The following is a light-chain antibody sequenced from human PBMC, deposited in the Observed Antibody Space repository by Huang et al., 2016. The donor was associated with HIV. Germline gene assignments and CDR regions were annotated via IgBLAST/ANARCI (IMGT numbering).Light chain of an antibody. V-gene: IGKV3-11*01. J-gene: IGKJ2*01. Sequence: EIVLTQSPATLSLSPGERATLSCRASQSVSGYLAWCQQQPGQAPRRLIYDASNRATGIPARFSGSGSGTDFTLTISSLEPDDFAIYYCQQRSNWPYTFGQGTKLEIK. CDR1: QSVSGY. CDR2: DAS. CDR3: QQRSNWPYT.